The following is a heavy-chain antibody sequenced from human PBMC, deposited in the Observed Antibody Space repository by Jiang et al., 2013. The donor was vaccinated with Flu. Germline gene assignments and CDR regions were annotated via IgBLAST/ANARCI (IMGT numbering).Heavy chain of an antibody. CDR3: AKDLSVGSVGGDMDV. CDR2: IRYDGSNK. D-gene: IGHD3-10*01. CDR1: GFTFSSYG. Sequence: QLLESGGGVVQPGGSLRLSCAASGFTFSSYGMHWVRQAPGKGLEWVAFIRYDGSNKYYADSVKGRFTISRDNSKNTLYLQMNSLRAEDTAVYYCAKDLSVGSVGGDMDVWGKGTTVTVSS. J-gene: IGHJ6*03. V-gene: IGHV3-30*02.